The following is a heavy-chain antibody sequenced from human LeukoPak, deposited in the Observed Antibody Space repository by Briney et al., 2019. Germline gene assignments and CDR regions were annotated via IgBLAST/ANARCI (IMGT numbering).Heavy chain of an antibody. CDR2: IYPGDSDT. CDR3: ARNSPRYCSSTSCPYPDAFDI. CDR1: GYSFTSYW. D-gene: IGHD2-2*01. V-gene: IGHV5-51*01. Sequence: GESLKISCKGSGYSFTSYWIGWVRQMPGKGLEWMGIIYPGDSDTRYSPSFQGQVTTSADKSISTAYLQWSSLKASDTAMYYCARNSPRYCSSTSCPYPDAFDIWGQGTMVTVSS. J-gene: IGHJ3*02.